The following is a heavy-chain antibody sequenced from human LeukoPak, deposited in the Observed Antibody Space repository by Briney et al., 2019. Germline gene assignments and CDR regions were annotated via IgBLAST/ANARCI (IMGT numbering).Heavy chain of an antibody. CDR2: IYSGGST. Sequence: GGSLRLSCAASGFTVSSNYMSWVRQAPGKGLEWVSVIYSGGSTYYADSVKGRFTISRDNSKSTLYLQMNSLRAEDTAVYYCAKRAGYDDSSGYYLVRTYWGQGTLVTVSS. V-gene: IGHV3-66*04. CDR3: AKRAGYDDSSGYYLVRTY. J-gene: IGHJ4*02. D-gene: IGHD3-22*01. CDR1: GFTVSSNY.